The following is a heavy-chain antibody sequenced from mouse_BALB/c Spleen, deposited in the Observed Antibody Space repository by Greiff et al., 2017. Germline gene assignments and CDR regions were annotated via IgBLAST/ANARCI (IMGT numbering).Heavy chain of an antibody. V-gene: IGHV7-3*02. CDR2: IRNKANGYTT. Sequence: EGMLVESGGGLVQPGGSLRLSCATSGFTFTDYYMSWVRQPPGKALEWLGFIRNKANGYTTEYSASVKGRFTISRDNSQSILYLQMNTLRAEDSATYYCARDEAVWGAMDYWGQGTSVTVSS. J-gene: IGHJ4*01. CDR3: ARDEAVWGAMDY. CDR1: GFTFTDYY.